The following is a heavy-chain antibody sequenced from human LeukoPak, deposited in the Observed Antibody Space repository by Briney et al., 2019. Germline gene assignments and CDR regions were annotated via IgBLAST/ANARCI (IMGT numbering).Heavy chain of an antibody. D-gene: IGHD3-22*01. CDR2: ISSSSSYI. V-gene: IGHV3-21*01. CDR1: GFTFSSYS. CDR3: ARGPTPQTYYCDSSGYSD. J-gene: IGHJ4*02. Sequence: GGSLRLSCAASGFTFSSYSMNWVRQAPGKGLEWVSSISSSSSYIYYADSVNGRFTISRDNAKNSLYLQMNSLRAEDTAMYYCARGPTPQTYYCDSSGYSDWGQGTLVTVSS.